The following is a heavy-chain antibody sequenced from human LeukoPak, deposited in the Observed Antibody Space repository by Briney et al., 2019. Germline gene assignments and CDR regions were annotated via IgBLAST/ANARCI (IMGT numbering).Heavy chain of an antibody. CDR3: ARPGERSRRDWNLDQ. J-gene: IGHJ4*02. CDR1: GYSFSNYW. CDR2: VYPRDSDT. Sequence: GESPKISCKASGYSFSNYWIGWVRQVPGKGLEWMGIVYPRDSDTRYSPSFQGQVTISADKSISTAYLQWGSLKASDTAVYYCARPGERSRRDWNLDQWGQGTLVTVSS. D-gene: IGHD1-1*01. V-gene: IGHV5-51*01.